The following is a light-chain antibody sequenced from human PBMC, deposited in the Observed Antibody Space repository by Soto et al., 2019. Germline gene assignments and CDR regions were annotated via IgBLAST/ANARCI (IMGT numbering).Light chain of an antibody. J-gene: IGKJ2*01. CDR2: GTS. Sequence: EIVLTQSPGTLSLSLGERATLSCRASQSVTSSSLAWYQQKPGQAPRLLIYGTSQRATGIPDRFSGSGFGIDFSLNISRLEPEDFAVYYCQHYGTSPPDNFGQGTNLEI. V-gene: IGKV3-20*01. CDR3: QHYGTSPPDN. CDR1: QSVTSSS.